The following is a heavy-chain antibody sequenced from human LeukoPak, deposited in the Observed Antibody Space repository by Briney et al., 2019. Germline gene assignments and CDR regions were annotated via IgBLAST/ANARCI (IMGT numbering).Heavy chain of an antibody. D-gene: IGHD6-6*01. CDR1: GGSFSGYY. V-gene: IGHV4-34*01. CDR2: INHSGST. Sequence: SETPSLTCAVYGGSFSGYYWSWIRQPPGKGLEWIGEINHSGSTNYNPSLKSRVTISVDTSKNQFSLKLSSVTAADTAVYYCARVGIAARPADYWGQGTLVTVSS. CDR3: ARVGIAARPADY. J-gene: IGHJ4*02.